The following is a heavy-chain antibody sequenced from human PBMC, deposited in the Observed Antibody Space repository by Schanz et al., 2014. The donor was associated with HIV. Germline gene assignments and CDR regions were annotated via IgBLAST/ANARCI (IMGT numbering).Heavy chain of an antibody. J-gene: IGHJ6*02. CDR3: ARGARYGMDV. V-gene: IGHV1-2*02. CDR1: EYTFTGYY. CDR2: INPNSGGT. Sequence: QVQLVQSGAEVKKPGASVRVSCKASEYTFTGYYVHWVRQAPGQGLEWMGWINPNSGGTKFAQKFQGRLTVTRDTSISTAYMELRGLRPDDTAIYYCARGARYGMDVWGQGTTVTVSS.